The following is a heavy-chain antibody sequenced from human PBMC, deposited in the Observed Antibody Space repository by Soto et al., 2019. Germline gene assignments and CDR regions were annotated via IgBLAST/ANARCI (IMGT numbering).Heavy chain of an antibody. J-gene: IGHJ3*01. CDR2: MNPNSGNT. D-gene: IGHD1-26*01. CDR3: ARGELLEAFDL. CDR1: GDTCTSYV. Sequence: ASGKVCCKESGDTCTSYVISTLLQAPGQGLEWMGWMNPNSGNTGYAQKFQGRVTMTRHTSISTAYMELSSLRSEDTAVYYCARGELLEAFDLWGQGPMLTVS. V-gene: IGHV1-8*02.